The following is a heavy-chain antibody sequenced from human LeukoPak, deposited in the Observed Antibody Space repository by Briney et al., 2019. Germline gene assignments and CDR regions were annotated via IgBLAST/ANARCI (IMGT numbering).Heavy chain of an antibody. J-gene: IGHJ6*03. CDR2: ISGSGGST. CDR3: ARVGWYAGGYYYYYYMDV. V-gene: IGHV3-23*01. D-gene: IGHD6-19*01. CDR1: GSTFSSYG. Sequence: GGSLRLSCAASGSTFSSYGMSWVRQAPGKWLEWVSAISGSGGSTYYADSVKGRFTISRDNSKNTLYLQMNSLRAEDTAVYYCARVGWYAGGYYYYYYMDVWGKGTTVTISS.